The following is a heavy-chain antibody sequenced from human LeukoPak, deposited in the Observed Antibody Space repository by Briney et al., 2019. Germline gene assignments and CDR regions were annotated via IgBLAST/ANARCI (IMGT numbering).Heavy chain of an antibody. D-gene: IGHD2-15*01. CDR2: IIPIFATV. CDR1: GDTFSNYA. CDR3: ARADCSGAACSNWFDP. Sequence: ASVKVSCKASGDTFSNYAISWVRQAPGQGLEWMARIIPIFATVNYAQKFQGRVTITADKSTTTAYMELSSLRSEDTAVYYCARADCSGAACSNWFDPWGRGTLVTVSS. V-gene: IGHV1-69*06. J-gene: IGHJ5*02.